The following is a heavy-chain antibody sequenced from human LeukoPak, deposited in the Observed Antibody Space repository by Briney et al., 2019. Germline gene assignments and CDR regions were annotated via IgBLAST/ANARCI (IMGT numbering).Heavy chain of an antibody. J-gene: IGHJ3*02. V-gene: IGHV3-30*02. CDR2: IRFDGSNK. CDR1: GFTFSSFG. CDR3: PCGSNAFDI. D-gene: IGHD5-12*01. Sequence: GGSLRLSCGASGFTFSSFGMHWVRQAPGKGLEWVAFIRFDGSNKYYADSVKGRFTISRDNSKNTLYLQMNSLRAEDTAVYYCPCGSNAFDIWGQGTMVTVSS.